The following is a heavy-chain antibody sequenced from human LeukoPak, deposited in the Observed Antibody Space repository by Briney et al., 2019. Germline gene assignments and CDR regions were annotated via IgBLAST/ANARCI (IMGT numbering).Heavy chain of an antibody. D-gene: IGHD3-22*01. V-gene: IGHV3-33*01. CDR1: GSTFSSYG. J-gene: IGHJ4*02. CDR3: ARDSNPHNVVITFDY. CDR2: IWYDGSNE. Sequence: PGGSLRLSCAASGSTFSSYGMHWVRQAPGKGLEWVAVIWYDGSNEYYADSVKGRFTISRDNSKNTLYLQMNSLRAEDTAVYYCARDSNPHNVVITFDYWGQGTLVTVSS.